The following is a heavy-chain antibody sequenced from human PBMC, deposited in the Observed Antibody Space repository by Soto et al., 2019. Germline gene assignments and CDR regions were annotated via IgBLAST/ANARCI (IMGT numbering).Heavy chain of an antibody. J-gene: IGHJ4*02. D-gene: IGHD6-13*01. CDR1: GFTFRSCP. CDR3: AKSSGTLVGSAAGNNFDY. CDR2: ISGSGGST. Sequence: GSLKLSCSASGFTFRSCPMSCVRQAPGNGLELVSAISGSGGSTYYADSVKGRFTISRDNSKNTLYLQMNSLRAEDTAVYYCAKSSGTLVGSAAGNNFDYWGQGNLVTGSS. V-gene: IGHV3-23*01.